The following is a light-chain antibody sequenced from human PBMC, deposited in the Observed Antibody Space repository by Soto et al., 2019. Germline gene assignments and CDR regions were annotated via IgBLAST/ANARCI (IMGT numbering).Light chain of an antibody. CDR2: LAS. J-gene: IGKJ5*01. V-gene: IGKV2-28*01. Sequence: DIVLTQSPLSLPVTPGEPASISCRSSQSLLQSNGNNHVDWYLQRPGQSPQLLLYLASSRASVVPGRFSGSGSGTEFSLEISRVEAEYVGVYYRLQAAQSPLTFGQGTRLEIK. CDR1: QSLLQSNGNNH. CDR3: LQAAQSPLT.